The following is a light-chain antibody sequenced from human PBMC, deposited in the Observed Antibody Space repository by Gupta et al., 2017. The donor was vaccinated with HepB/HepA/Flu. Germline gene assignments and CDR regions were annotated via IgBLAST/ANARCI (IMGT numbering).Light chain of an antibody. Sequence: VMTQSPATLSVSPGDRVTLPCRATQSFDSNLAWYQQKPGQSPRLLIYGASTRATGVPARFSGSGSGTEFTLTISSLQAEDFAFYYWHQYKSSPQTFGQGTKVEIK. J-gene: IGKJ1*01. CDR1: QSFDSN. CDR3: HQYKSSPQT. CDR2: GAS. V-gene: IGKV3-15*01.